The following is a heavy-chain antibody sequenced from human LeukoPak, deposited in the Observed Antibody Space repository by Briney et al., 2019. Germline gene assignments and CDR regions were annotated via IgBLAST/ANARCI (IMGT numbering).Heavy chain of an antibody. D-gene: IGHD6-6*01. CDR1: GYTFTGYY. V-gene: IGHV1-46*01. Sequence: GASVKVSCKASGYTFTGYYMHWVRQAPGQGLEWMGIINPSGGSTSYAQKFQGRVTMTRDTSTSTVYMELSSLRSEDTAVYYCASSGDSSSTSIWYFDLWGRGTLVTVSS. CDR2: INPSGGST. J-gene: IGHJ2*01. CDR3: ASSGDSSSTSIWYFDL.